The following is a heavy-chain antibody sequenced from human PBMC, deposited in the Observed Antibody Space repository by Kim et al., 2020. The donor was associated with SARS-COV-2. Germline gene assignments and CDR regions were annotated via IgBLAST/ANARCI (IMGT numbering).Heavy chain of an antibody. J-gene: IGHJ4*02. V-gene: IGHV3-23*01. Sequence: YYTDSVKGQFSISRDNSKNKLYLQMNNLRVEDTAMYYCAKGVSGVGLDYWGQGALVTVSS. CDR3: AKGVSGVGLDY. D-gene: IGHD6-19*01.